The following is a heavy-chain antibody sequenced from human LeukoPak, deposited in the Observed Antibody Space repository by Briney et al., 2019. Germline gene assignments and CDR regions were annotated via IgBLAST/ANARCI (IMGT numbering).Heavy chain of an antibody. CDR3: ARGYYYDSSGPNIPFDS. CDR2: INSDGSTT. J-gene: IGHJ5*01. CDR1: GFTFSSYW. Sequence: GGSLRLSCAASGFTFSSYWMHWVRQAPGKGLVWVSRINSDGSTTTYADSVKGRFTISRDNAKNTLYLQMNSLRAEDTAVYYCARGYYYDSSGPNIPFDSWGQGTLVTVSS. V-gene: IGHV3-74*01. D-gene: IGHD3-22*01.